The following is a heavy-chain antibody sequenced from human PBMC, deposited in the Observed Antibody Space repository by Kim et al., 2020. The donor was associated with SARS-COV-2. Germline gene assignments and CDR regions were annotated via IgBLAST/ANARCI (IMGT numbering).Heavy chain of an antibody. V-gene: IGHV3-23*01. CDR3: AKDFTGVGATTTAIAL. CDR1: GFTFSSYA. Sequence: GGSLRLSCAASGFTFSSYAMSWVRQAPGKGLEWVSAISGSGGSTYNADSVKGRFTISRDNSKNTLYLQMNSLRAEDTAVYYCAKDFTGVGATTTAIALWGQGTLVTVSS. D-gene: IGHD1-26*01. CDR2: ISGSGGST. J-gene: IGHJ4*02.